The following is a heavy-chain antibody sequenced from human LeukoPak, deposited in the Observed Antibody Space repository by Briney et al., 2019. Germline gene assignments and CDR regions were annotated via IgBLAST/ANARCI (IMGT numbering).Heavy chain of an antibody. D-gene: IGHD2-2*01. CDR3: AKVASLCTSTSCVRGGFDY. J-gene: IGHJ4*02. V-gene: IGHV3-53*01. CDR1: GFTVSSNY. CDR2: IYSDGNT. Sequence: GGSLRLSCAASGFTVSSNYMTWVRQAPGKGLECVSVIYSDGNTYYADSVRGRFTISRDNSKNTLYLQMNSLRAEDTAKYYCAKVASLCTSTSCVRGGFDYWGQGTLVTVSS.